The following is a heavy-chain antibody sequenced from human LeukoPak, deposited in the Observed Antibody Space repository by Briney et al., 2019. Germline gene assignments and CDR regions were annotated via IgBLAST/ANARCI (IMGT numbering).Heavy chain of an antibody. V-gene: IGHV3-23*01. CDR3: AKFGGSFIAPFDI. CDR1: GFTFSSYA. D-gene: IGHD1-26*01. Sequence: PRGSLRLSCVASGFTFSSYAMSWVRQAPGKGLEWVSAISGSGGSTYYADSVKGRFTISRDNSKNTLYLQMNSPRAEDTAVFYCAKFGGSFIAPFDIWGQGTMVTVSS. CDR2: ISGSGGST. J-gene: IGHJ3*02.